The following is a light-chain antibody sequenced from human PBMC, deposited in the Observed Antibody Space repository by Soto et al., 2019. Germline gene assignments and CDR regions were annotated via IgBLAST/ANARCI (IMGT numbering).Light chain of an antibody. V-gene: IGLV2-14*03. CDR2: DVG. Sequence: QSALTRPASVSGSPGQSITISCTGTSSDVGGYNYVSWYQHHPGKAPKLMLYDVGNRPSGVSNRFSGSKSGNTASLTISGLQAEDEADYYCSSYRSGSTLYVFGTGTKVTVL. CDR1: SSDVGGYNY. J-gene: IGLJ1*01. CDR3: SSYRSGSTLYV.